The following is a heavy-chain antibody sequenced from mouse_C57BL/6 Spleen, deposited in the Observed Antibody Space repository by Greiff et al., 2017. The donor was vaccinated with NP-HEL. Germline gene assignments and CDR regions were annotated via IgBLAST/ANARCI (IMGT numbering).Heavy chain of an antibody. J-gene: IGHJ3*01. CDR1: GFTFSSYA. CDR3: ARDGSDYYGSSYDWFAY. Sequence: EVKVVESGGGLVKPGGSLKLSCAASGFTFSSYAMSWVRQTPEKRLEWVATISDGGSYTYYPDNVKGRFTISRDNAKNNLYLQMSHLKSEDTAMYYCARDGSDYYGSSYDWFAYWGQGTLVTVSA. D-gene: IGHD1-1*01. CDR2: ISDGGSYT. V-gene: IGHV5-4*01.